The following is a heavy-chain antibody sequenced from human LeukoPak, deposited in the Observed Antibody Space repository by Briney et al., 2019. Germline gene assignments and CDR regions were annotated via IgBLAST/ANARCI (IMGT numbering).Heavy chain of an antibody. J-gene: IGHJ5*02. Sequence: GGSLRPSCAASGFTFSSYAMSWVRQTPGKGLEWVSVINVDGGFTSYADSVKGRFTISRDNSKNTLYLQMNSLRAEDTAVYYCLARGPAATAIGFDPWGQGTLVTVSS. D-gene: IGHD2-2*01. V-gene: IGHV3-23*01. CDR3: LARGPAATAIGFDP. CDR1: GFTFSSYA. CDR2: INVDGGFT.